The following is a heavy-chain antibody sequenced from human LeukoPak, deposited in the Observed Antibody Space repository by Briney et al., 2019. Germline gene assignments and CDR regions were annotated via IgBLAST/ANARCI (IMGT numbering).Heavy chain of an antibody. V-gene: IGHV1-2*02. CDR1: GYSFTGYY. CDR2: VNPDTGDT. CDR3: ARDKLAYGDYAFDY. D-gene: IGHD4-17*01. Sequence: ASVEVSCKASGYSFTGYYIHWVRQAPGQGLEWMGWVNPDTGDTRYAQKFQGRVTMTRDTSISTAYLEVSSLGSDDTAVFFCARDKLAYGDYAFDYWGQGTLVTVSS. J-gene: IGHJ4*02.